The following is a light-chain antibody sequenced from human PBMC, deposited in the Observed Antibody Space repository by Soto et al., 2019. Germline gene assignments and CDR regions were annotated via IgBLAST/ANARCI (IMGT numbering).Light chain of an antibody. V-gene: IGKV3-20*01. Sequence: EIVLTQSPGTLSLSPGDRATLSCSASQSVTSTYFAWYQQKPGQAPRLLIYGASRRAIGIPDRFSGSGSGTDFTLTISRLEPEDFAVYYCQQYGSSLYTFGQGTKLEIK. J-gene: IGKJ2*01. CDR3: QQYGSSLYT. CDR1: QSVTSTY. CDR2: GAS.